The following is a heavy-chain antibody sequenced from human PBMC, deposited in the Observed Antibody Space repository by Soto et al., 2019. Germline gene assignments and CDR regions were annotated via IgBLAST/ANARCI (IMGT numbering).Heavy chain of an antibody. V-gene: IGHV3-33*01. CDR2: IWYDGSNK. D-gene: IGHD6-13*01. J-gene: IGHJ4*02. Sequence: QVQLVESGGGVVQPGRSLRLSCAASGFTFSSYGMHWVRQAPGKGLEWVAVIWYDGSNKYYADSVKGRFTISRDNSKNTLYLQMNSLRAEDTAVYYCARDRAAADARFDYWGQGTLVTVYS. CDR1: GFTFSSYG. CDR3: ARDRAAADARFDY.